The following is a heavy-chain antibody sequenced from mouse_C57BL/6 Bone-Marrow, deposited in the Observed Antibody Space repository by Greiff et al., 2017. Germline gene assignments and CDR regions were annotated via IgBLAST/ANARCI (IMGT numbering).Heavy chain of an antibody. CDR3: ARHEALPNITKAMDY. D-gene: IGHD2-4*01. V-gene: IGHV5-6*02. J-gene: IGHJ4*01. CDR1: GFTFSSYG. Sequence: DVMLVESGGDLVKPGGSLKLSCAASGFTFSSYGMSWVRQTPDKRLEWVATISSGGSYTYYPDSVKGRFTISRDNAKNTLYLQMSSLKAENTAMYDCARHEALPNITKAMDYWGQGTSVTVSS. CDR2: ISSGGSYT.